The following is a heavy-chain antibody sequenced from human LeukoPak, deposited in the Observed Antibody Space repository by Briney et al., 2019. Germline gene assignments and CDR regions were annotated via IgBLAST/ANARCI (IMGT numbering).Heavy chain of an antibody. CDR2: IIPILGIA. J-gene: IGHJ3*02. V-gene: IGHV1-69*04. CDR1: GGTFSSYA. D-gene: IGHD3-22*01. CDR3: ARALHYYDSSGYYYVGAFDI. Sequence: SVKVSCKASGGTFSSYAISWVRQAPGQGLEWMGRIIPILGIANYAQKFQGRVTITADKSTSTAYMELSSLRSEDTAVYYCARALHYYDSSGYYYVGAFDIWGQGTMVTVSS.